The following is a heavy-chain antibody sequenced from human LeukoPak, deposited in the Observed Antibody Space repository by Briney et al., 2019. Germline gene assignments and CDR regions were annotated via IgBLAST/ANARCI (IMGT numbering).Heavy chain of an antibody. CDR2: ISAYNGNT. D-gene: IGHD2-2*01. V-gene: IGHV1-18*01. J-gene: IGHJ6*02. Sequence: ALVKVSCKASGYTFTSYGISWVRQAPGQGLEWMGWISAYNGNTNYAQKLQGRVTMTTDTSTSTAYMELRSLRSDDTAVYYCARVVIGSVVYYYYYGMDVWGQGTTVTVSS. CDR3: ARVVIGSVVYYYYYGMDV. CDR1: GYTFTSYG.